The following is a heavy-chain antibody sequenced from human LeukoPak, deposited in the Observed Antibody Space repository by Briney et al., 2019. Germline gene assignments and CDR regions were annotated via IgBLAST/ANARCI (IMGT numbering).Heavy chain of an antibody. V-gene: IGHV3-23*01. Sequence: GGSLRLSCAASGFTFSSYAMSWVRQAPGKGLEWVSAISGSGGSTYYADSVKGRFTISRDNSKSTLYLQMNSLRAEDTAVYYCAKGLRGYLEWLLYAYYFDYWGQGTLVTVSS. CDR1: GFTFSSYA. CDR3: AKGLRGYLEWLLYAYYFDY. D-gene: IGHD3-3*01. J-gene: IGHJ4*02. CDR2: ISGSGGST.